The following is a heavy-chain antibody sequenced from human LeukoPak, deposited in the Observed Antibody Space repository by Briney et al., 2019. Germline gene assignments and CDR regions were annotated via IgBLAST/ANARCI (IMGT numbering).Heavy chain of an antibody. CDR1: GGSFSGYY. V-gene: IGHV4-34*01. J-gene: IGHJ4*02. CDR2: INYSGST. Sequence: PSETLSLTCAVYGGSFSGYYWSWIRQPPGKGLEWIGEINYSGSTNYNPSLKSRVTISVDTSKNQFSLKMSSVTAADTAVYYCARTVGVQPLDYWGQGIMVTVSS. CDR3: ARTVGVQPLDY. D-gene: IGHD3-10*01.